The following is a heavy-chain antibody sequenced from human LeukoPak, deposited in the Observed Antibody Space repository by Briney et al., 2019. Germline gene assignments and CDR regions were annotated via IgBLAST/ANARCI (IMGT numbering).Heavy chain of an antibody. CDR2: INHSGST. Sequence: MSSETLSLTCAVYGGSFSGYYWSWTRQPPGKGLEWIGEINHSGSTNYSPSLKSRVTISVDTSKNQFSLKLSSVTAADTAVYYCARVGVSAHIRTYPLFRPPVKALDYWGQGTLVTVSS. D-gene: IGHD1-1*01. CDR3: ARVGVSAHIRTYPLFRPPVKALDY. J-gene: IGHJ4*02. CDR1: GGSFSGYY. V-gene: IGHV4-34*01.